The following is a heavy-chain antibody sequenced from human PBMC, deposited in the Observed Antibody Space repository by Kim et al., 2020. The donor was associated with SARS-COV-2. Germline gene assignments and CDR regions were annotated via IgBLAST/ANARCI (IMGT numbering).Heavy chain of an antibody. V-gene: IGHV5-51*01. CDR3: ARSYYYYYYGMDV. D-gene: IGHD1-26*01. Sequence: YRPSFQGQVTISADKSISTAYLQWSSLKASDTAMYYCARSYYYYYYGMDVWGQGTTVTVSS. J-gene: IGHJ6*02.